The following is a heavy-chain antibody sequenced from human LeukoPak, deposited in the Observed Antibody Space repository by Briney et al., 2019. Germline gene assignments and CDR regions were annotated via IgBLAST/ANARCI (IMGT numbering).Heavy chain of an antibody. D-gene: IGHD4-23*01. CDR1: GGSISSYY. CDR2: IYTSGNT. V-gene: IGHV4-4*07. J-gene: IGHJ4*02. Sequence: SETLSLTCTVSGGSISSYYYYWIRQPAGKGLEWIGLIYTSGNTNYNPSLQSRVTMSVDTSKNQFSLKLSSVTAADTAVYYCATLTTVVTAYYFDYWGQGTLVTVSS. CDR3: ATLTTVVTAYYFDY.